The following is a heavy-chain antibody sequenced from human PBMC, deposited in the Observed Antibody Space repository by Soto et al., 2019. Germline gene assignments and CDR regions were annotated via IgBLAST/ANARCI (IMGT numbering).Heavy chain of an antibody. CDR3: ARVDHRGYFAILTDY. CDR1: GDSLSSGGHY. D-gene: IGHD3-9*01. CDR2: IYDSVNT. J-gene: IGHJ4*02. Sequence: SETLSLTCTVSGDSLSSGGHYWSWIRQHPGKGLEWIGHIYDSVNTYYSPSLRSRVTISADMSKNQFSLNLRSVTAADTAVYYCARVDHRGYFAILTDYWGQGTLVTVS. V-gene: IGHV4-31*03.